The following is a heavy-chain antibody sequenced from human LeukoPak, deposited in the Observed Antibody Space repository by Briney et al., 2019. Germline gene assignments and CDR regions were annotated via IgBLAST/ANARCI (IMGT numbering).Heavy chain of an antibody. J-gene: IGHJ4*02. CDR1: GGSISSYY. CDR2: IYYSGST. Sequence: SETLSLTCTVSGGSISSYYWRWIRQPPGKGLEWIGYIYYSGSTNYNPSLKSRVTISVDTSKNQFSLKLSSVTAADTAVYYCARHWSSSGWLIDYWGQGTLVTVSS. D-gene: IGHD6-19*01. CDR3: ARHWSSSGWLIDY. V-gene: IGHV4-59*08.